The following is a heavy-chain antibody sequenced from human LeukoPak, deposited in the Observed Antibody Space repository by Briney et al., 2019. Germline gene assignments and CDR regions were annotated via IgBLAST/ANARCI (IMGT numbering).Heavy chain of an antibody. CDR1: GFIASSNS. CDR3: ATRSGTYYY. CDR2: VYSAGDT. D-gene: IGHD3-10*01. J-gene: IGHJ4*02. V-gene: IGHV3-53*01. Sequence: GGSLRLSCAASGFIASSNSMSWVRQAPGKGLEWVSAVYSAGDTYYADSVKGRFTISRDISKNTVFLQVNSLRAEDTAVYYCATRSGTYYYWGQGTLVTVSS.